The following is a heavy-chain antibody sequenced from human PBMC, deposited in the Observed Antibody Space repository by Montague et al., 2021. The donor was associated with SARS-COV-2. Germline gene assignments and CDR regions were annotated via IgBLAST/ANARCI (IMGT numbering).Heavy chain of an antibody. D-gene: IGHD1-26*01. Sequence: SETLSLTCTVSGGSISNYSWSWIRQSPGKGLEWIASIFYSGSTYYNPSLQSRVTTSVDTSKNQFSLKLSSATAADTAVYYCARHWVVGYELFAFDFWCQGTTVTVSS. CDR3: ARHWVVGYELFAFDF. J-gene: IGHJ3*01. CDR1: GGSISNYS. CDR2: IFYSGST. V-gene: IGHV4-59*08.